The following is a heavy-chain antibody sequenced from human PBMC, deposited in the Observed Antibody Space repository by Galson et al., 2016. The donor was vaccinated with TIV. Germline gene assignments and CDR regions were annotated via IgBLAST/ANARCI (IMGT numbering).Heavy chain of an antibody. CDR3: AKDTHSDYCVGGVGYWVAFDS. V-gene: IGHV3-9*01. D-gene: IGHD2-8*02. CDR2: ISWNSNSF. Sequence: SLRLSCAASGFTFDDYDMYWVRQAPGKGLEWVSGISWNSNSFGYADSVKGRFTISRDNAKNALFLEMNSLRVEDTAVYYCAKDTHSDYCVGGVGYWVAFDSWGQGTKVTVSS. J-gene: IGHJ3*01. CDR1: GFTFDDYD.